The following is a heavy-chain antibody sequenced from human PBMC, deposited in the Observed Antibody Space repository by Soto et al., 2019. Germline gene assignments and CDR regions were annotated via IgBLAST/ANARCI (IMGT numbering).Heavy chain of an antibody. CDR1: GFTFDDYA. Sequence: EVQLVESGGGLVQPGRSLRLSCAASGFTFDDYAMHWVRQAPGKGLEWVSGISWNSGSIGYADSVKGRFTISRDNAKNSLYLQMHSLRAEDTALYYCAKYNDVVVVGRGYLDYWGQGTLVTVSS. V-gene: IGHV3-9*01. CDR3: AKYNDVVVVGRGYLDY. J-gene: IGHJ4*02. CDR2: ISWNSGSI. D-gene: IGHD2-15*01.